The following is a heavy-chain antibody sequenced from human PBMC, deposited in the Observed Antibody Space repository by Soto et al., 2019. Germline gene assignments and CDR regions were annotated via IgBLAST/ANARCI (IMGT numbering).Heavy chain of an antibody. CDR1: GYTFSSYG. V-gene: IGHV1-18*01. Sequence: QVQLVQSGAEVKKPGASVKVSCKASGYTFSSYGISWVRQAPGQRGEWMGWNSAYNGNTNFAQKVQGRVTMTTDTSTSTDYIEQRSLRSADTAGEYCARERLWCGDSGGYWGQGTLVTVSS. CDR3: ARERLWCGDSGGY. D-gene: IGHD3-10*01. J-gene: IGHJ4*02. CDR2: NSAYNGNT.